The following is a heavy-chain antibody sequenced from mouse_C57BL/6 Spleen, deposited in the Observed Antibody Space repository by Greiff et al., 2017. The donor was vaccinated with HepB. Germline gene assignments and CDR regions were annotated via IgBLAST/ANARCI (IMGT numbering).Heavy chain of an antibody. D-gene: IGHD1-1*01. CDR3: AKGAPYYYGSSSPYFDY. V-gene: IGHV1-53*01. CDR1: GYTFTSYW. J-gene: IGHJ2*01. CDR2: INPSNGGT. Sequence: QVQLQPPGTELVKPGASVKLSCKASGYTFTSYWMHWVKQRPGQGLEWIGNINPSNGGTNYNEKFKSKATLNVDKSSSTAYMQLSSLTSEDSAVYYCAKGAPYYYGSSSPYFDYWGQGTTLTVSS.